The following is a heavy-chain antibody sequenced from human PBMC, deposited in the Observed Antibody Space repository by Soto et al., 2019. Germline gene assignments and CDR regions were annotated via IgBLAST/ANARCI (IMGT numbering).Heavy chain of an antibody. D-gene: IGHD2-15*01. Sequence: ASVKVSCKASGYTFTSYYMHWVRQAPGQGLEWMGIINPSGGSTSYAQKFQGRVTMTRDTSTSTVYMELSSLRSEDTAVYYCARSPGTGGGAIDISGQGTMVTVS. J-gene: IGHJ3*02. V-gene: IGHV1-46*01. CDR2: INPSGGST. CDR3: ARSPGTGGGAIDI. CDR1: GYTFTSYY.